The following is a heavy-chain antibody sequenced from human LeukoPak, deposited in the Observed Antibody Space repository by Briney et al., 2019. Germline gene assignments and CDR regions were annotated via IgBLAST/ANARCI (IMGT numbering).Heavy chain of an antibody. Sequence: PSQTLSLTCTVSGGSISSGGYYWSWIRQPAGKGLEWIGRVYTSGSTNYNPSLKSRVTISIDTSKNQFSLNLSSVTAADTAVYYCARDQALGYGWPTVLAIDIWGQGTMVTVSS. CDR2: VYTSGST. D-gene: IGHD6-19*01. J-gene: IGHJ3*02. CDR1: GGSISSGGYY. V-gene: IGHV4-61*02. CDR3: ARDQALGYGWPTVLAIDI.